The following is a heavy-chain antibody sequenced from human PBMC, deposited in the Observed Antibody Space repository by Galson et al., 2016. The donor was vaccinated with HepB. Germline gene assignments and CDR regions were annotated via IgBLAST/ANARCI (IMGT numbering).Heavy chain of an antibody. J-gene: IGHJ4*02. Sequence: QVQLQESGPGLVKPSETLSLTCPVSGGPISRYYWSWIRQPPGKGLAWFGCIYSSGSHNHTPPLKSRVTPPLKSGVTISEDTSKNQFSLKLSAVTAADTAGYYCARSARPYGRPFDYWGQGTLVTVSS. D-gene: IGHD6-25*01. CDR3: ARSARPYGRPFDY. CDR1: GGPISRYY. V-gene: IGHV4-59*01. CDR2: IYSSGSH.